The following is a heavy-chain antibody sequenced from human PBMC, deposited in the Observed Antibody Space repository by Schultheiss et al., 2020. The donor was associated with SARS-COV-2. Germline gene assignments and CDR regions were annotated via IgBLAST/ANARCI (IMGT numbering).Heavy chain of an antibody. D-gene: IGHD3-22*01. CDR3: ARGTYYHESSGYSIVRYYFDY. Sequence: VSCKASGYTFTGYYMHWVRQAPGQGLEWMGGIIPIFGTANYAQKFQGRVTITADESTSTAYMELSSLRAEDTAVYYCARGTYYHESSGYSIVRYYFDYWGQGALVTVSS. CDR1: GYTFTGYY. CDR2: IIPIFGTA. J-gene: IGHJ4*02. V-gene: IGHV1-69*01.